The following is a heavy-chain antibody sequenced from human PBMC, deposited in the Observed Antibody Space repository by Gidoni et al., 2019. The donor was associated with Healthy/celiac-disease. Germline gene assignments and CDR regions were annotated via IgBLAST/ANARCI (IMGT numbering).Heavy chain of an antibody. V-gene: IGHV4-4*07. J-gene: IGHJ4*02. Sequence: QVQLQESGPGLVQPSETLSLTCTVSGGSISSYYWCWIRQPPGTGLEWIGRIYTSGSTNYNPSLKSRVAMSVDTSKNQFSLKLSSVTAADTAVYYCARGEGGYYDSSAFDYWGQGTLVTVSS. CDR1: GGSISSYY. D-gene: IGHD3-22*01. CDR3: ARGEGGYYDSSAFDY. CDR2: IYTSGST.